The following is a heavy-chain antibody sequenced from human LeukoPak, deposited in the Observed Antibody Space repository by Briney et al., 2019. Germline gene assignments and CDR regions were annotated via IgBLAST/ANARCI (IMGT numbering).Heavy chain of an antibody. CDR1: GGSISSGSYY. V-gene: IGHV4-61*02. CDR3: ARANYYGSGSKYFDY. J-gene: IGHJ4*02. CDR2: IYTSGST. D-gene: IGHD3-10*01. Sequence: SETLSLTCTVSGGSISSGSYYWSWIRKPAGKGLEWIGRIYTSGSTNYNPSLKSRVTVSVDTSKNQFSLKLSSVTAADTAVYYCARANYYGSGSKYFDYWGQGTLVTVSS.